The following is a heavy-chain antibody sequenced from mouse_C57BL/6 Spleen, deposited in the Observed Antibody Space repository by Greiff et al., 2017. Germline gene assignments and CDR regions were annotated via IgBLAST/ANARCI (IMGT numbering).Heavy chain of an antibody. J-gene: IGHJ2*01. Sequence: QVQLQQSGAELVRPGASVKLSCKASGYTFTDYYINWVKQRPGQGLEWIARIYPGSGNTYYNEKFKGKATLTAEKSSSTAYMQLSSLTSEDSAVYFCARRRVGSTPFDYWGQGTTLTVSS. CDR2: IYPGSGNT. D-gene: IGHD1-1*01. CDR3: ARRRVGSTPFDY. CDR1: GYTFTDYY. V-gene: IGHV1-76*01.